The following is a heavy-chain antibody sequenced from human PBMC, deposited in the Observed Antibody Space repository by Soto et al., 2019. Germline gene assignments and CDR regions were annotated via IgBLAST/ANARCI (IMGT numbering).Heavy chain of an antibody. V-gene: IGHV4-30-2*01. J-gene: IGHJ4*02. CDR3: AGGGSGSYDY. CDR1: GGSISSGGYS. Sequence: QLQLQESGSGLVKPSQTLCLTCAVSGGSISSGGYSWSWIRQPPGKGLEWIGYIYHSGSTYYNPALKSRVTISVDAAKNQFSLKLSSVTAADTAVYYCAGGGSGSYDYWGQGTLVTVSS. D-gene: IGHD3-10*01. CDR2: IYHSGST.